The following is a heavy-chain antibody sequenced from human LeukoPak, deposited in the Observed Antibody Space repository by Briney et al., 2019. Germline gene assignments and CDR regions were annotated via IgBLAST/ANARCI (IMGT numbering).Heavy chain of an antibody. V-gene: IGHV3-21*01. CDR2: ISRSSSYI. CDR3: ARDGGSGSYYPSVQYYFDY. J-gene: IGHJ4*02. CDR1: GCTFSSYS. D-gene: IGHD3-10*01. Sequence: GGSLRLSCAASGCTFSSYSMNWVRQAPGKGLEWGSSISRSSSYIYYADSVKGRFTISRDNAKNSLYLQMNILRAEDTAVYYCARDGGSGSYYPSVQYYFDYWGQGTLVTVSS.